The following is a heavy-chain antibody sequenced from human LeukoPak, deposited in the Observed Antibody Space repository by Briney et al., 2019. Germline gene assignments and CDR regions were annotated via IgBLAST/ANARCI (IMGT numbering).Heavy chain of an antibody. CDR2: IYPGDSDT. D-gene: IGHD2-15*01. V-gene: IGHV5-51*01. CDR1: GYNFATYW. Sequence: PGESLRISCKASGYNFATYWIAWVRQMPGTGLEPVGVIYPGDSDTRYSPSFQGQVTISVDRSRNTAYLQWSSLTASDSAIYYCARSRSSRNWFDPWGQGTLVTVSS. CDR3: ARSRSSRNWFDP. J-gene: IGHJ5*02.